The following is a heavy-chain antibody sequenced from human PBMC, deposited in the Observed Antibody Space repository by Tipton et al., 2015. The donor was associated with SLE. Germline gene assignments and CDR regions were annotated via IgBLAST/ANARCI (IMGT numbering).Heavy chain of an antibody. D-gene: IGHD3-22*01. CDR2: IYYSVTT. V-gene: IGHV4-30-4*08. J-gene: IGHJ4*02. Sequence: TLSLTCTVSGASINSGDFYWSWIRQPPGKGLEWIGYIYYSVTTYYNPSLKSRLTISMDTSKNQFSLNLSSVTAADTAVYYCARVGAFEDSRWDHWGQGALVTVSS. CDR1: GASINSGDFY. CDR3: ARVGAFEDSRWDH.